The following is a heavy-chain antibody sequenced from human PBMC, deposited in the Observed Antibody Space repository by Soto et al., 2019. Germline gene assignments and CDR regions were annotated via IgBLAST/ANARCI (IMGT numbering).Heavy chain of an antibody. Sequence: ASVKVSCKASGYTFTGYYMHWVRQAPGQGLEWMGWINPNSGGTNYAQKFQGRVTMTRDTSISTAYMELSRLRSDDTAVYYFARVKVGSSSSGFDYWGQGTLVTVSS. CDR3: ARVKVGSSSSGFDY. CDR1: GYTFTGYY. D-gene: IGHD6-6*01. CDR2: INPNSGGT. V-gene: IGHV1-2*02. J-gene: IGHJ4*02.